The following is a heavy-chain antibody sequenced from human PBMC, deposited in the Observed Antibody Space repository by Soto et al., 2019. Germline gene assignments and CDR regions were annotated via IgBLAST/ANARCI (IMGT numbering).Heavy chain of an antibody. CDR1: GYTFTSYA. D-gene: IGHD3-9*01. CDR2: INAGNGNT. CDR3: ARVVEERYFGSSNCFDP. V-gene: IGHV1-3*01. J-gene: IGHJ5*02. Sequence: ASVKVSCKASGYTFTSYAMHWVRQAPGQRLEWMGWINAGNGNTKYSQKFQGRVTITRDTSASTAYMELSSLRSEDTAVYYCARVVEERYFGSSNCFDPRVQGTLVTVSS.